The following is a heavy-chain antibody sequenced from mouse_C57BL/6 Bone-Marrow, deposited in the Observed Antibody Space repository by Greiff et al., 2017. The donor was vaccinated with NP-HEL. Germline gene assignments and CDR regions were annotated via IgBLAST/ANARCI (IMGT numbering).Heavy chain of an antibody. Sequence: EVQGVESGGGLVKPGGSLKLSCAASGFTFSSYAMSWVRQTPEKRLEWVATISDGGSYTYYPDNVKGRFTISRDNAKNNLYLQMSHLKSEDTAMYYCARVYYEYGYFDVWGTGTTVTVSS. V-gene: IGHV5-4*01. CDR2: ISDGGSYT. CDR3: ARVYYEYGYFDV. J-gene: IGHJ1*03. CDR1: GFTFSSYA. D-gene: IGHD2-4*01.